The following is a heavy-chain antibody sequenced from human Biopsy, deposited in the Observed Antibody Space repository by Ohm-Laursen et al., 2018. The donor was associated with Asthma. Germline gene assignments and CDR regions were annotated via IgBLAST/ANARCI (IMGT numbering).Heavy chain of an antibody. CDR2: ISGSGGST. CDR3: AKGYYYDSSGFGY. V-gene: IGHV3-23*01. Sequence: RLSCAATGFTFSSYAMSWVRQAPGKGLEWVSAISGSGGSTYYADSVKGRFTISRDNSKNTLYLQMNSLRAEDTAVYYCAKGYYYDSSGFGYWGQGTLVTGSS. CDR1: GFTFSSYA. D-gene: IGHD3-22*01. J-gene: IGHJ4*02.